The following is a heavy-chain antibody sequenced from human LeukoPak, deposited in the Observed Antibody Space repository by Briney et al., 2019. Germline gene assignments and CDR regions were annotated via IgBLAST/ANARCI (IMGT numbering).Heavy chain of an antibody. CDR3: ARRGLYCSTTTCYLDY. J-gene: IGHJ4*02. Sequence: GESLKISCKGSGYSFTTYWIGWVRQMPGKDLEWMGIIYPGDSDTRYSPSSQGQVTISADTSISTAYLQWSSLKASDTAMYYCARRGLYCSTTTCYLDYWGQGTLVTVS. CDR2: IYPGDSDT. CDR1: GYSFTTYW. V-gene: IGHV5-51*01. D-gene: IGHD2-2*01.